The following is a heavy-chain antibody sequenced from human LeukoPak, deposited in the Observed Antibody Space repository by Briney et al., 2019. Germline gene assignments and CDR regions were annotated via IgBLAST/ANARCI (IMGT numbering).Heavy chain of an antibody. V-gene: IGHV3-23*01. CDR2: ISGSGGST. D-gene: IGHD1-26*01. CDR1: GFTFSSYG. Sequence: PGGSLRLSCVASGFTFSSYGMSWVRQAPGKGLAWVSAISGSGGSTYYADSVKGRFTISRDNSKSTLYLQMNTLRAEDTAVYYCAKVRSQGYYFDYWGQGTLVTVSS. J-gene: IGHJ4*02. CDR3: AKVRSQGYYFDY.